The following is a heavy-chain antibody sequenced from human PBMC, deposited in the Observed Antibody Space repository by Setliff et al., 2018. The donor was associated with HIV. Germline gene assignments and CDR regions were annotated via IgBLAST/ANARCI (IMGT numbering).Heavy chain of an antibody. Sequence: SETLSLTCTVYGASISNSNSYWGWIRQPPGKRLAWLGSIYDSGSTSYNPSIKSRVTISVDTSKNQFSLKLTSVTAADTAVYYRARLRVVTIFGVAHQAPGYMDVWGKGTTVTVSS. D-gene: IGHD3-3*01. CDR1: GASISNSNSY. J-gene: IGHJ6*03. CDR2: IYDSGST. CDR3: ARLRVVTIFGVAHQAPGYMDV. V-gene: IGHV4-39*01.